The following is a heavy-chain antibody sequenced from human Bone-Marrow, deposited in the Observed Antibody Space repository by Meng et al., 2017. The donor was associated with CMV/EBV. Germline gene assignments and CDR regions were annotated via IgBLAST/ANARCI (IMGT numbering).Heavy chain of an antibody. CDR2: IKSKTDGGTT. V-gene: IGHV3-15*01. J-gene: IGHJ4*02. D-gene: IGHD4-23*01. Sequence: GESLKISCAASGFTFSNAWMSWVRQAPGKGLEWVGRIKSKTDGGTTDYAAPVKGRFTISRDDSKNTLYLQMNSLKTEDTAVYYCTTEVGSMVVTHWGQGNLVNVDS. CDR3: TTEVGSMVVTH. CDR1: GFTFSNAW.